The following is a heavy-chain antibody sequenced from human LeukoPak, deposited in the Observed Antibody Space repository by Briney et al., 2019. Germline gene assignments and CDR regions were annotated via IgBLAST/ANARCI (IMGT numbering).Heavy chain of an antibody. CDR2: ISAYNGNT. D-gene: IGHD3-22*01. J-gene: IGHJ4*02. CDR1: GYTFTSYG. CDR3: ARGRVFAWLYHY. V-gene: IGHV1-18*01. Sequence: GASVKVSCKASGYTFTSYGVSWVRQAPGQGLEWMGWISAYNGNTKYAQKLQGRVTMTTDTSTRTAYLELRSLRSDDTAVYYCARGRVFAWLYHYWGQGTLVTVSS.